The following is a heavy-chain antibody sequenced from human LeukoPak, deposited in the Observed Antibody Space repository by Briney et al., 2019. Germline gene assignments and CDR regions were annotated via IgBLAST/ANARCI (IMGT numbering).Heavy chain of an antibody. CDR2: ISYDGSNK. CDR1: GFTFSSYA. J-gene: IGHJ4*02. D-gene: IGHD6-19*01. Sequence: PGRSLRLTCAASGFTFSSYAMHWVRQAPGKGLEWVAVISYDGSNKYYADSVKGRFTISRGNSKNTLYLQMNSLRAEDTTVYYCARDSGWYSSGWYYFDYWGQGTLVTVSS. V-gene: IGHV3-30*04. CDR3: ARDSGWYSSGWYYFDY.